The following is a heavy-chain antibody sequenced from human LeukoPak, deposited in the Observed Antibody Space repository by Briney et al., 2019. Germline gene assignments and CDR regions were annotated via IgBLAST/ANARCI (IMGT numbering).Heavy chain of an antibody. CDR1: GGSISSYY. Sequence: SETLPLTCTVSGGSISSYYWSWIRQPPGKGLEWIGYIYYSGSTNYNPSLKSRVTISVDTSKNQFSLKLSSVTAADTAVYYCARASYSGSYCFDYWGQGTLVTVSS. D-gene: IGHD1-26*01. CDR2: IYYSGST. J-gene: IGHJ4*02. CDR3: ARASYSGSYCFDY. V-gene: IGHV4-59*01.